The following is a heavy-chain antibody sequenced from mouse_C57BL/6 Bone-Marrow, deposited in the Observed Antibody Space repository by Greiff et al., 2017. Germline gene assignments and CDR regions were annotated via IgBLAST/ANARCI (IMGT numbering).Heavy chain of an antibody. CDR2: IYPRDGST. J-gene: IGHJ1*03. V-gene: IGHV1-85*01. CDR3: AREFITTVVATEYFDV. D-gene: IGHD1-1*01. Sequence: QVQLQQSGPELVKPGASVKLSCKASGYTFTSYDINWVKQRTGQGLEWIGWIYPRDGSTKYNEKFKGKATLTVDTSFSTAYMVLHSLTSEDSAVYFCAREFITTVVATEYFDVWGTGTTVTVSS. CDR1: GYTFTSYD.